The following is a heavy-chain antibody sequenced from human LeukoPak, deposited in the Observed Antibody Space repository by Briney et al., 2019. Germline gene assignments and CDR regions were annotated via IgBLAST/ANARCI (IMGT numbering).Heavy chain of an antibody. J-gene: IGHJ4*02. Sequence: GSSVKVSCKASGGTFSSYAISWVRQAPGQGLEWMGGTIPVFGTPNYAQKFQGRVTITTDESTSTAYMELSSLRSEDTAMYYCASNDLVVYAGLYWGQGTLVTVSS. V-gene: IGHV1-69*05. CDR3: ASNDLVVYAGLY. CDR1: GGTFSSYA. D-gene: IGHD2-8*01. CDR2: TIPVFGTP.